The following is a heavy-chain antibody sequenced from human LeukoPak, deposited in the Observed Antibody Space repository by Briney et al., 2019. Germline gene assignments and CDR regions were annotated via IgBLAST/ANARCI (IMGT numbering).Heavy chain of an antibody. J-gene: IGHJ5*02. CDR3: AKDPSTVTTPWFDP. Sequence: GGSLRLLCAASGFPFSSYAMSWVRQAPGKGLEWVSAISGSGGSTYYADSVKGRFTISRDNSKNTLYLQMNSLRAEDTAVYYCAKDPSTVTTPWFDPWGQGTLVTVSS. V-gene: IGHV3-23*01. CDR2: ISGSGGST. D-gene: IGHD4-17*01. CDR1: GFPFSSYA.